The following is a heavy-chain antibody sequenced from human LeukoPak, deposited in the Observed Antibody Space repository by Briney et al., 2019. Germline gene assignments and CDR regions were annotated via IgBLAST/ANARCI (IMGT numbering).Heavy chain of an antibody. D-gene: IGHD2-15*01. Sequence: GASVKVSCKAPGFTFNAYYIHWVRQAPGQGLEWMGWINPNTGDTNFAQKFQGRVAMTRDTSLSTAYMDLSRLTSDDTAVYYCARDWPGISLHFDLWGRGTLITVSS. V-gene: IGHV1-2*02. CDR2: INPNTGDT. CDR1: GFTFNAYY. J-gene: IGHJ2*01. CDR3: ARDWPGISLHFDL.